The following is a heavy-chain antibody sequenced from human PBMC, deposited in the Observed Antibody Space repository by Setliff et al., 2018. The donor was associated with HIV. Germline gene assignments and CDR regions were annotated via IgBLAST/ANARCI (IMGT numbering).Heavy chain of an antibody. CDR3: TAMGVEVVSYYYGMDV. D-gene: IGHD2-2*01. V-gene: IGHV3-15*01. CDR1: GFTFSNAW. Sequence: PGGSLRLSCAASGFTFSNAWMSWVRQAPGKGLEWVGRIKSKGDGGTTDYAAPVKGRFTISRDDSKNTLYLQMNSLKTEDTAVYYCTAMGVEVVSYYYGMDVWGQGTTVTVSS. J-gene: IGHJ6*02. CDR2: IKSKGDGGTT.